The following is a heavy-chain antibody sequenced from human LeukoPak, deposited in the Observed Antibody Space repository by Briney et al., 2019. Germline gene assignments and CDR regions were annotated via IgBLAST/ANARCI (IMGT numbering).Heavy chain of an antibody. Sequence: ASVKVSCKASGYTFTSYAMHWVRQAPGQRLEWMGWINAGNGNTKYSQKFQGRVTITRDTSASTAYMELSSLRSEDTAVYYCASAERQGIAVAMVKGFFDYWGQGTLVTVSS. CDR1: GYTFTSYA. CDR3: ASAERQGIAVAMVKGFFDY. CDR2: INAGNGNT. J-gene: IGHJ4*02. V-gene: IGHV1-3*01. D-gene: IGHD6-13*01.